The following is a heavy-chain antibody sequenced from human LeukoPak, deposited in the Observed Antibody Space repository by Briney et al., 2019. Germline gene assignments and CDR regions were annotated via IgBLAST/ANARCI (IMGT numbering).Heavy chain of an antibody. CDR2: INWNGGNT. CDR1: GGSFSGYY. J-gene: IGHJ4*02. Sequence: ETLSLTCAVYGGSFSGYYWNWIRQPPGKGLEWVAGINWNGGNTGYSDSVKGRFTISRDNAKNSLYLQMDSLRAEDTALYYCGRDLSGWYGPDYWGQGTLVTVSS. CDR3: GRDLSGWYGPDY. D-gene: IGHD6-19*01. V-gene: IGHV3-20*04.